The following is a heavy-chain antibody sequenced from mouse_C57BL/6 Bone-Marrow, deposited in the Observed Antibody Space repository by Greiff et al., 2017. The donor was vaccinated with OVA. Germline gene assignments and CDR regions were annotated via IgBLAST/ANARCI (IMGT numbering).Heavy chain of an antibody. CDR1: GFTFSDYG. Sequence: EVKLMESGGGLVQPGGSLKLSCAASGFTFSDYGMAWVRQAPRQGPEWVAFISNLAYSIYYADTVTGRFTISRENAKNTLYLEMSSLRSEDTAMYDCARRGWYFDVWGTGTTVTVSS. J-gene: IGHJ1*03. CDR2: ISNLAYSI. CDR3: ARRGWYFDV. V-gene: IGHV5-15*01.